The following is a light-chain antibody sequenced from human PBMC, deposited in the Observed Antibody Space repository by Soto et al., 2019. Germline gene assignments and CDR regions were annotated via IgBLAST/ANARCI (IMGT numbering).Light chain of an antibody. Sequence: QSVLTQPPSVSAAPGQKVTISCSGSSSNIGNNYVSWYQQLPGTAPKLLIYDNNKRPLGIPDRFSGSKSGTSATLGITGLQTGDEADYYCGTWDSSLSVVFGGGTQLTVL. V-gene: IGLV1-51*01. CDR1: SSNIGNNY. J-gene: IGLJ2*01. CDR2: DNN. CDR3: GTWDSSLSVV.